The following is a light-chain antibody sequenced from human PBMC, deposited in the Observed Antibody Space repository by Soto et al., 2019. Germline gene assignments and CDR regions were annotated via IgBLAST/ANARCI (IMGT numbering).Light chain of an antibody. CDR1: QSVSSSY. V-gene: IGKV3-20*01. Sequence: EIVLTQSPGTLSLSPGERATLSCRASQSVSSSYLAWYQQKPGQAPRLLIYGASSRATGIPDRFSGSGSGADFTLTIGRLEPEDFAVYYCQQYGSSPRTFGQGTRREIK. J-gene: IGKJ2*01. CDR2: GAS. CDR3: QQYGSSPRT.